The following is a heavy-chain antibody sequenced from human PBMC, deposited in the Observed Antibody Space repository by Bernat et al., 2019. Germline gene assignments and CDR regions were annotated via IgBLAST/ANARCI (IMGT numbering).Heavy chain of an antibody. CDR2: IIPMLGLT. D-gene: IGHD3-10*01. V-gene: IGHV1-69*02. J-gene: IGHJ5*02. CDR3: ASGKMVRGVTTATMYNWFDP. Sequence: QVQLVQSGAEVKKPGSSVKVSCKASGGTFSNDPINWVRQAPGQGLEWMGRIIPMLGLTNYAPKFQGRVTITADKSTSTANMQLSSLRSEDTAVYYCASGKMVRGVTTATMYNWFDPWGQGTLVTVSS. CDR1: GGTFSNDP.